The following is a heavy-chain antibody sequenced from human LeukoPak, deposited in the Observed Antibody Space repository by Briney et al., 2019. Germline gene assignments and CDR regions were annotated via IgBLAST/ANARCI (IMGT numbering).Heavy chain of an antibody. V-gene: IGHV1-24*01. CDR3: ATGKYLGYYMDV. J-gene: IGHJ6*03. CDR2: FDPEDGET. D-gene: IGHD2-2*01. CDR1: GYTLTELS. Sequence: ASVKVSCKVSGYTLTELSMHWVRQAPGKGLEWMGGFDPEDGETIYAQKFQGRVTMTEDTSTDTAYMELSSLRSEDTAVYYCATGKYLGYYMDVWGKGTTVTVSS.